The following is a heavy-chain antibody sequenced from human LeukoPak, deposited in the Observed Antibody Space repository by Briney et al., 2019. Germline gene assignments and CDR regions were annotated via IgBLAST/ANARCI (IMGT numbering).Heavy chain of an antibody. V-gene: IGHV3-11*04. D-gene: IGHD1-26*01. J-gene: IGHJ4*02. CDR3: ASTRSGSYSLWFDY. CDR1: GFTFSDYY. Sequence: PGGSLRLSCAASGFTFSDYYMSWIRQAPGKGLEWVSYISSSGSTIYYADSVKGRFTISRDNAKNSLYLQMNSLRAEDTAVYYCASTRSGSYSLWFDYWGQGTLVTVSS. CDR2: ISSSGSTI.